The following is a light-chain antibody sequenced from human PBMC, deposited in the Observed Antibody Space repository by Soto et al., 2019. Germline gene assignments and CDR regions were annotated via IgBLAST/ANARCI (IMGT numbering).Light chain of an antibody. CDR3: QHYGNSPT. V-gene: IGKV3-20*01. J-gene: IGKJ1*01. CDR2: GAS. Sequence: EIVLTQSPGTLYLSPGDGATLSCRASQSVSSGYLAWYQQKPGQAPRLLIYGASRRATGIPDRFSGSGSGTDFTLSISRLEPEDFAVYWCQHYGNSPTFGQGTKVDI. CDR1: QSVSSGY.